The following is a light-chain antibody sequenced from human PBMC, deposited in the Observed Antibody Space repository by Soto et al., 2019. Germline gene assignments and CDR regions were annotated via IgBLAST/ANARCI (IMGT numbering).Light chain of an antibody. Sequence: EILLAQSPGTLSLSPGERATLSCRASQSVSSNYLAWYQQKPGQPPRLLIYDASSRATGIPDRFSGSGSGTHFTLTSNRLEPEDFAVYYCHQYGSSPRTFGQGTKVEIK. J-gene: IGKJ1*01. CDR2: DAS. V-gene: IGKV3-20*01. CDR3: HQYGSSPRT. CDR1: QSVSSNY.